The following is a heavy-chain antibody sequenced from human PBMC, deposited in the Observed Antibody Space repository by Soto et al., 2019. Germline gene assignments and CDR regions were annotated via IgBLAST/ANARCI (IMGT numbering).Heavy chain of an antibody. J-gene: IGHJ4*02. CDR3: ARDLGYCISTSCSGVDY. CDR2: INPSGGST. V-gene: IGHV1-46*01. CDR1: GYTFTSYY. D-gene: IGHD2-2*01. Sequence: QVQLVQSGAEVKKPGASVKVSCKASGYTFTSYYMHWVRQAPGQGLEWMGIINPSGGSTSYAQKFQGRVTMTRDTSTSTVYMELSSLRSEDTAVYYCARDLGYCISTSCSGVDYWGQGTLVTVSS.